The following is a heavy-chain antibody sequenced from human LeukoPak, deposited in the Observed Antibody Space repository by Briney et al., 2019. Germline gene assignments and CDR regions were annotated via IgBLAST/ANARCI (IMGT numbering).Heavy chain of an antibody. CDR3: ARAHRGMATITTSYYYYDMVV. Sequence: ASVKVSCKASGGTFSSYAISWVRQAPGQGLEWMGGIIPIFGTANYAQKFQGRVTITADTSTSTAYMELSSLRSEDTAVYYCARAHRGMATITTSYYYYDMVVWGKGPTATVAS. J-gene: IGHJ6*03. CDR1: GGTFSSYA. D-gene: IGHD5-24*01. V-gene: IGHV1-69*06. CDR2: IIPIFGTA.